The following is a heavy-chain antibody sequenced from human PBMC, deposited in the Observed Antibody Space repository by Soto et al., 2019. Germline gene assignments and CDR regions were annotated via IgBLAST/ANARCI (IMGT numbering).Heavy chain of an antibody. CDR2: INSDGSST. D-gene: IGHD4-17*01. V-gene: IGHV3-74*01. Sequence: PGGSLRLSCAASGFTFSSYWMHWVRQAPGKGLVWVSRINSDGSSTSYADSVKGRFTISRDNAKNTLYLQMNSLRAEDTAVYYCASPVKLRWPHYWGQGTLVTVSS. CDR3: ASPVKLRWPHY. J-gene: IGHJ4*02. CDR1: GFTFSSYW.